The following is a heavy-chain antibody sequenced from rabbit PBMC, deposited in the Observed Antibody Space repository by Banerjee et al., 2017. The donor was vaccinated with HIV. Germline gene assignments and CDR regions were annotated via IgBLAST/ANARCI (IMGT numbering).Heavy chain of an antibody. CDR3: ARDLRAGVSYYNL. V-gene: IGHV1S45*01. CDR1: GFSFSSSYY. Sequence: QEQLVESGGGLVKPGASLTLTCTASGFSFSSSYYMCWVRQAPGKGVEWIACIYAGGSGDPYYASWAKGRFTISKTASTTVTLQMTSLTAADTATYFCARDLRAGVSYYNLWGPGTLVTVS. J-gene: IGHJ4*01. D-gene: IGHD8-1*01. CDR2: IYAGGSGDP.